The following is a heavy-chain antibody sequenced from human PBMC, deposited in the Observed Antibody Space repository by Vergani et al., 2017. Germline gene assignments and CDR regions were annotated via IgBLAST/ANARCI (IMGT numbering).Heavy chain of an antibody. CDR1: GFTFSSYA. D-gene: IGHD6-13*01. CDR3: AKVLGNSWAPFDY. Sequence: EVQLLESGGGLVQPGGSLRLSCAASGFTFSSYAMSWVRQAPGMGLEWVSSISGSGRTTNHADSVKGRFTIARDNSKNTLYMQMNNLRADDTAVYFCAKVLGNSWAPFDYWGQGTLVTVSS. CDR2: ISGSGRTT. V-gene: IGHV3-23*01. J-gene: IGHJ4*02.